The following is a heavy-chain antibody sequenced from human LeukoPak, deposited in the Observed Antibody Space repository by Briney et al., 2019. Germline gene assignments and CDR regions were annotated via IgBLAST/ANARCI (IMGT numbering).Heavy chain of an antibody. J-gene: IGHJ4*02. CDR3: AGSQGGYWTSFDY. Sequence: SQTLSLTCTVSGGSISSGSYYWSWIRQPAGKGQEWIGRIYTSGSTNYNPSLKSRVTISVDTSKNQFSLKLSSVTAADTAVYYCAGSQGGYWTSFDYWGQGTLVTVSS. D-gene: IGHD2-21*02. V-gene: IGHV4-61*02. CDR1: GGSISSGSYY. CDR2: IYTSGST.